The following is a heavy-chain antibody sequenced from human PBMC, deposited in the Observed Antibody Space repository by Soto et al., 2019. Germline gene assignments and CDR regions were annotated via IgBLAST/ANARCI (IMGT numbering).Heavy chain of an antibody. D-gene: IGHD2-21*02. CDR1: GFTVSRNV. Sequence: GGSLRLSCSASGFTVSRNVMHWVRQAPGKGLEYVSGIGINGGTTYYADSVKGRFTISRDNSKNTLYLQMSSLRAEDTAVYYCVKPESRDWTDPQKLDCWGQGTLVTVSS. J-gene: IGHJ4*02. V-gene: IGHV3-64D*08. CDR2: IGINGGTT. CDR3: VKPESRDWTDPQKLDC.